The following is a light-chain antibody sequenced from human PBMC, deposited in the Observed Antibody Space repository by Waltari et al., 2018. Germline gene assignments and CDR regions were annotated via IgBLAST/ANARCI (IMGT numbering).Light chain of an antibody. CDR1: SSDVGGYNY. V-gene: IGLV2-14*01. CDR3: SSYTSSSTLWV. J-gene: IGLJ3*02. Sequence: QSALTQPASVSGSPGQSITISCTGTSSDVGGYNYVSWYQQHPGKAPQLMIYDVSNRPSGVSNRCSGSKSGNTASLTISGLQAEDEADYYCSSYTSSSTLWVFGGGTKLTVL. CDR2: DVS.